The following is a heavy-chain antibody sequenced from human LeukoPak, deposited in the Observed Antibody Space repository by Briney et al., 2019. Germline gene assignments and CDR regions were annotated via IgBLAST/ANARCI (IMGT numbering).Heavy chain of an antibody. J-gene: IGHJ4*02. CDR3: XRXASSSEXFPPPXDF. CDR2: FHSSGSP. D-gene: IGHD3-22*01. Sequence: ASETLSLTCSVSGASVSSTRYYWAWIRQPPGQGLQWIGSFHSSGSPFYNPSLESRITISLDASDNHFSLKLTSVTAADTAVYXXXRXASSSEXFPPPXDFWGQGSLVXVSS. CDR1: GASVSSTRYY. V-gene: IGHV4-39*02.